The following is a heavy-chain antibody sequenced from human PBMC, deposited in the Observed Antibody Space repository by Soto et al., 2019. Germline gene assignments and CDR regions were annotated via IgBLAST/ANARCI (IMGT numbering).Heavy chain of an antibody. Sequence: ASVKVSCKASGYTFTSYAMHWVRQAPGQRLEWMGWINAGNGNTKYSQKFQGRVTMTRDTSTSTVYMELSSLRSEDTAVYYCARVEGFDSSGFFFGHWGQGTPVTVSS. D-gene: IGHD3-22*01. CDR3: ARVEGFDSSGFFFGH. CDR2: INAGNGNT. V-gene: IGHV1-3*01. CDR1: GYTFTSYA. J-gene: IGHJ4*02.